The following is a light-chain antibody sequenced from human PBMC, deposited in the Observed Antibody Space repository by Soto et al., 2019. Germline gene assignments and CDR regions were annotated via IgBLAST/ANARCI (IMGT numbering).Light chain of an antibody. V-gene: IGKV3-15*01. J-gene: IGKJ1*01. CDR3: QQYNNWPQT. CDR2: GAS. Sequence: EIVMTQSPATLSVSPGERATLSCRASQSVSSNLAWYQQKPGQAPRLLIYGASTRATGIPARFSGSGSGSEVTLTISSLQSEDFAVYYGQQYNNWPQTFGQGTKV. CDR1: QSVSSN.